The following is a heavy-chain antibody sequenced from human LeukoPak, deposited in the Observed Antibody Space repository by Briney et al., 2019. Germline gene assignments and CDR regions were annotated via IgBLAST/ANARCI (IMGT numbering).Heavy chain of an antibody. D-gene: IGHD6-13*01. CDR3: AKDRSKVGKQELPFDY. CDR2: ISGSGGST. J-gene: IGHJ4*02. CDR1: GFTFSSYA. Sequence: GGSLRLSCAASGFTFSSYAMSWVRQAPGKGLEWVSAISGSGGSTYYADSVKGRFTISRDNSKNTLYLQMNSLRAEDTAVYYCAKDRSKVGKQELPFDYWGQGTLVTVSS. V-gene: IGHV3-23*01.